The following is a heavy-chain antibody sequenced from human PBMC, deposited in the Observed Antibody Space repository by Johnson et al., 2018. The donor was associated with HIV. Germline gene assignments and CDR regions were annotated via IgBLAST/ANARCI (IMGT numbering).Heavy chain of an antibody. Sequence: VQLVESGGGLIQPGGSLRLSCAASGFTVSSNYMSWVRQAPGKGLEWVSVIYSGGSTYYADSVEGRFTISRDNSKNTLYLQMNSLRVEDTAVYYCARGSRYTYDNDDAYLLHAFDFWGQGTMVTVSS. V-gene: IGHV3-66*03. CDR3: ARGSRYTYDNDDAYLLHAFDF. CDR2: IYSGGST. CDR1: GFTVSSNY. D-gene: IGHD3-22*01. J-gene: IGHJ3*01.